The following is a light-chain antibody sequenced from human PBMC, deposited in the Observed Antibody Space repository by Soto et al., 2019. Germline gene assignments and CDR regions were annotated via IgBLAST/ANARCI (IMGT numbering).Light chain of an antibody. CDR3: QQYGSSPGT. J-gene: IGKJ1*01. Sequence: VLTQSPATLSLSAGERATLSCRASQNIGSYLAWYQHKPGQPPRLLIYDTSTRATGVPDRFSGSGSGTDFALTISRVEPEDFAIYFCQQYGSSPGTFGQGTKVDIK. CDR1: QNIGSY. CDR2: DTS. V-gene: IGKV3-20*01.